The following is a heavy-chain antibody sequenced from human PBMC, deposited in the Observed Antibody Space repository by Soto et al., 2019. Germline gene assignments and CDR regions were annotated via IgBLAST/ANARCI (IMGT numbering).Heavy chain of an antibody. V-gene: IGHV4-34*02. D-gene: IGHD3-9*01. CDR3: ARKSGIRYFFEY. Sequence: QVQLQQWGAGLLKPSETLSLNCAVYGGSFSGYYWSWIRQSSGKGLEWIGEITNSGSTNYNPSLNSRVTLSVATSKNQFSLNLRSVTAADTAVYYCARKSGIRYFFEYWGHGVLVTVSA. J-gene: IGHJ4*01. CDR2: ITNSGST. CDR1: GGSFSGYY.